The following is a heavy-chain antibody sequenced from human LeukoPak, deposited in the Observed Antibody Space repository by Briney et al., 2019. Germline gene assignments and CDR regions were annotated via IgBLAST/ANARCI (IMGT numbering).Heavy chain of an antibody. CDR2: INSDGSST. J-gene: IGHJ5*02. V-gene: IGHV3-74*01. CDR3: ARDLKEYQLLVGIDP. D-gene: IGHD2-2*01. CDR1: GFTFSSYW. Sequence: PGGSLRLSCAASGFTFSSYWMHWVRQAPGKGLVYVSRINSDGSSTSYADSVKGRFTISRDNAKNTLYLQMNSLRAEDTAVYYCARDLKEYQLLVGIDPWGQGTLVTVSS.